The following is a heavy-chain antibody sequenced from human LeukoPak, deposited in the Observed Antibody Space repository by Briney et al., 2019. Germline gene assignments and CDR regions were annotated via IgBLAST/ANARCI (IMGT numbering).Heavy chain of an antibody. J-gene: IGHJ4*02. D-gene: IGHD4-23*01. CDR1: GVTFSSYG. CDR3: AKERKLLPFDC. CDR2: ISYDGSNK. V-gene: IGHV3-30*18. Sequence: PGGSLRLSCAASGVTFSSYGMHWVRQAPGKGLEWVAVISYDGSNKYYADSVKGRFTISRDNSKNTLYLQMNSLRAEDTAVYYCAKERKLLPFDCWGQGTLVTVSS.